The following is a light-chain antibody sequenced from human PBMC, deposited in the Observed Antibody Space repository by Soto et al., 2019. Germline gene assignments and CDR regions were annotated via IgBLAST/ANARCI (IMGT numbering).Light chain of an antibody. J-gene: IGKJ1*01. CDR1: QSVLHSPNNKNY. V-gene: IGKV4-1*01. Sequence: DIVMTQSPDSLAVSLGERATINCKSSQSVLHSPNNKNYLAWYQHKPGQPPKMLIYWASSRESGVPDRFSGSGSWTDFTLTISSLQSEDVAVYYCQQYYTNSWSFGQGTKVEIK. CDR2: WAS. CDR3: QQYYTNSWS.